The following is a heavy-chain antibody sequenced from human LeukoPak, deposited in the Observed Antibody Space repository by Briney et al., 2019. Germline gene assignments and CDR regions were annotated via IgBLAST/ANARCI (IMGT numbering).Heavy chain of an antibody. CDR1: GFTFSDSN. CDR2: IRSKASNYAT. J-gene: IGHJ5*01. Sequence: GGSPRLSCAASGFTFSDSNMHWVRQASGKGLEWVGRIRSKASNYATTYAASVRGRFTISRDDSKNTAYLQMNSLKTEDTAVYYCTRQASPADSWGQGTLVTVSS. V-gene: IGHV3-73*01. CDR3: TRQASPADS.